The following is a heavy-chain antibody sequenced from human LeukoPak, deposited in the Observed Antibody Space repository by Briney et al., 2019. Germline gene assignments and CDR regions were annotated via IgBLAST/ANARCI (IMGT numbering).Heavy chain of an antibody. CDR1: GFTFSSYA. J-gene: IGHJ4*02. CDR3: AKGASITGTDDVFGDY. CDR2: ISGSGGST. V-gene: IGHV3-23*01. D-gene: IGHD1-20*01. Sequence: TGGSLRLSCAASGFTFSSYAMSWVRQAPGKGLEWVSAISGSGGSTYYADSVKGRFTISRDNSKNTLYLQMNSLRAEDTAVYYCAKGASITGTDDVFGDYWGQGTLVTVSS.